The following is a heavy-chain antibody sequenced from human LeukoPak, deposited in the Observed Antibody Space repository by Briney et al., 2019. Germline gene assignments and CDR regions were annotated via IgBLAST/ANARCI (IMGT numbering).Heavy chain of an antibody. CDR1: GFTSSSYG. CDR3: ARDMDGSGSYPARYYGMDV. V-gene: IGHV3-33*01. Sequence: GGSLRLSCAASGFTSSSYGMHWVRQAPGKGLEWVAVIWYDGSNKYYADSVKGRFTISRDNSKNALYLQMNSLRAEDTAVYYCARDMDGSGSYPARYYGMDVWGQGTTVTVSS. D-gene: IGHD3-10*01. J-gene: IGHJ6*02. CDR2: IWYDGSNK.